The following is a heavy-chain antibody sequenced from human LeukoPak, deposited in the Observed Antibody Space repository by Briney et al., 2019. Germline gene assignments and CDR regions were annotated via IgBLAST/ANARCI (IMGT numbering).Heavy chain of an antibody. D-gene: IGHD4-11*01. CDR3: ARGNYASEFDY. CDR1: GGSFSGYY. V-gene: IGHV4-34*01. CDR2: INHSGST. J-gene: IGHJ4*02. Sequence: SETLSLTCAVYGGSFSGYYWSWIRQPPGKGLEWIGEINHSGSTNYNPSLKSRVTISVDTSKNQFSLELSSVTAADTAVYYCARGNYASEFDYWGQGTLVTVSS.